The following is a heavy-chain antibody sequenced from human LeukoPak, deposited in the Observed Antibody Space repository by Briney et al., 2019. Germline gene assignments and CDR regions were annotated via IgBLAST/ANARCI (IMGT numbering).Heavy chain of an antibody. Sequence: PGGSLRLSCAASGFSFTTYWMSWVRQAPGKGLEWVANIKQDGSGKYYVDSVKGRFTISRDNAKNSLSLQVNSLRVEDTAVYYCAKLAKYFYGSETYYFFEHWGQGTPVTASS. CDR3: AKLAKYFYGSETYYFFEH. CDR2: IKQDGSGK. CDR1: GFSFTTYW. V-gene: IGHV3-7*01. D-gene: IGHD3-10*01. J-gene: IGHJ4*02.